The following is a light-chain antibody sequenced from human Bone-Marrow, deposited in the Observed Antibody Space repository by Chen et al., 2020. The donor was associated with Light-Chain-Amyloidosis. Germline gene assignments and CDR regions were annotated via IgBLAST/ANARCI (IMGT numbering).Light chain of an antibody. J-gene: IGKJ5*01. CDR3: QQRKDWPIT. CDR1: QSINNF. V-gene: IGKV3-11*01. Sequence: EIGLTQSPATLSWSPGERATLSCRASQSINNFLAWYQQTPGQAPRLLIYDASDRASDIPARFSGSGSGTDFTLTISSLEPEDFAVYYCQQRKDWPITFGQGTRLEIK. CDR2: DAS.